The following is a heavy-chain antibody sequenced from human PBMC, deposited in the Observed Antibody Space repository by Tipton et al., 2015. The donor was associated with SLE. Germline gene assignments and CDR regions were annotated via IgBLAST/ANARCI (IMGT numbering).Heavy chain of an antibody. CDR3: AREEPLQRWPHGAFDI. Sequence: SLRLSCVASGFTFSNYAMTWVRQAPGKGLEWVSTVTTSGTTTYYADSVRGRFTISRHNSKNTLYLQMNSLRAEDTAVYYCAREEPLQRWPHGAFDIWGQGTMVTVSS. V-gene: IGHV3-23*01. CDR2: VTTSGTTT. D-gene: IGHD6-19*01. CDR1: GFTFSNYA. J-gene: IGHJ3*02.